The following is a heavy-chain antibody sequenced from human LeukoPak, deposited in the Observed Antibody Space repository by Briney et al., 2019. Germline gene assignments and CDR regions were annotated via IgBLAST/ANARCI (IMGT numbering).Heavy chain of an antibody. V-gene: IGHV4-59*01. Sequence: PSETLSLTCSVWGDSMSSYYWSWLRQPPGKGVEWIGYIYYSGSTNYNPSLKSRVTISVDTSKNQFSLKLSSVTAADTAVYYCARDRSYGDAFDIWGQGTMVTVSS. CDR1: GDSMSSYY. D-gene: IGHD5-18*01. J-gene: IGHJ3*02. CDR2: IYYSGST. CDR3: ARDRSYGDAFDI.